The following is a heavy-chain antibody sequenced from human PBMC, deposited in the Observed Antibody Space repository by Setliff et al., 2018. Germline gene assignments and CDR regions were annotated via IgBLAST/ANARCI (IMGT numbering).Heavy chain of an antibody. CDR3: SRLVRFCTRTSCQRLSGGEF. D-gene: IGHD3-3*01. Sequence: ASVKVSCKASGYTFTAYHMHWVRQAPGQGLEWMGWISPHTGNTYYTPKLHGRVTLTSDTSTSTAYMELKDLGSDDTAVYYCSRLVRFCTRTSCQRLSGGEFWGQGTLVTVSS. CDR1: GYTFTAYH. CDR2: ISPHTGNT. V-gene: IGHV1-18*04. J-gene: IGHJ4*02.